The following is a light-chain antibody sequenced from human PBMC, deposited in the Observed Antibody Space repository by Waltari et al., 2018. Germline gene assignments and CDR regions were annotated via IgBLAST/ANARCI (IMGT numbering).Light chain of an antibody. J-gene: IGLJ3*02. CDR1: YSNIGNNV. CDR2: RND. CDR3: AAWDDSLNGHWV. V-gene: IGLV1-44*01. Sequence: QSVLTQPPSASGTPGQRVTFSCSGTYSNIGNNVVTWYQQLPGKAPKLLTYRNDQRPSGVPDRFSGAKSGSSASLAIGGLQSDDEADYYCAAWDDSLNGHWVFGGGTKVTVL.